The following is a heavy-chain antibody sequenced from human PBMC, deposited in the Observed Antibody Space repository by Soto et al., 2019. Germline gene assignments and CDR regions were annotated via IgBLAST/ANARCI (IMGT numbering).Heavy chain of an antibody. Sequence: GASVKVSCTASGGTFSSYAISWGRQDPGQGLEWRGGIIPIFGTANYAQKFQGRVTITADESTSTAYMELSSLKSENTAVYYCARLDITMVRGAPPMNDYGGQGTLVPVSS. D-gene: IGHD3-10*01. CDR1: GGTFSSYA. J-gene: IGHJ4*02. V-gene: IGHV1-69*01. CDR3: ARLDITMVRGAPPMNDY. CDR2: IIPIFGTA.